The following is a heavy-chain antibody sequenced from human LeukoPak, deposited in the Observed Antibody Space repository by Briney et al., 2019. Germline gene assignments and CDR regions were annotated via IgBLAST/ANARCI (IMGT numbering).Heavy chain of an antibody. Sequence: GASVKVSCKASGFTFTAYYIHWVRQAPGQGLEWMGWTNPTSGDTYSAQKFQGRVTLTRDTSISTAYMEVSGLKYDDTAVYYCARDSLSQLEPFDYWGQGTLVAVSS. J-gene: IGHJ4*02. CDR2: TNPTSGDT. CDR1: GFTFTAYY. CDR3: ARDSLSQLEPFDY. D-gene: IGHD1-1*01. V-gene: IGHV1-2*02.